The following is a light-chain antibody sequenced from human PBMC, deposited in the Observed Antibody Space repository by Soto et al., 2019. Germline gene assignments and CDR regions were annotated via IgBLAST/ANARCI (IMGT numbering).Light chain of an antibody. CDR2: TAS. J-gene: IGKJ4*01. CDR3: LQNNELPLT. CDR1: QNVGRN. Sequence: ETVMTQSPATLSASPGDEATLSCRASQNVGRNVAWYRQKVGQGPRLLIYTASTRATGIPVRFSGSGAGTEFTLTISGLLSDDFATYYCLQNNELPLTFGGGTKVDIK. V-gene: IGKV3D-15*01.